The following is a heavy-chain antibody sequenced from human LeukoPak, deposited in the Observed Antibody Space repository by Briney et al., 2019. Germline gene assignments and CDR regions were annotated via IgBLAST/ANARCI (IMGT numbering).Heavy chain of an antibody. CDR2: TRNKANRYTT. V-gene: IGHV3-72*01. J-gene: IGHJ4*02. CDR3: ARGTSSSSFDY. Sequence: PGGSLRLSCASSGFTFSSYSMNWIRQAPGKGLEWVGQTRNKANRYTTEYAASVKGRFTISRDDSKDSLYLQMNSLKIEDMGVYYCARGTSSSSFDYWGQGTLVTVSS. D-gene: IGHD6-6*01. CDR1: GFTFSSYS.